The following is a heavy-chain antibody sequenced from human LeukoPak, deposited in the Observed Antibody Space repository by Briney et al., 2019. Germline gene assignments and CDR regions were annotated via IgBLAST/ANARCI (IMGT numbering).Heavy chain of an antibody. CDR2: ISYDGSNK. Sequence: QPGRSLRLSCAASGFTFSSYAMHWVRQAPGKGLEWVAVISYDGSNKYYADSVKGRFTISRDHSKSTLYLQMNSLRAEDTAVYYCARDRGSYAYIIDYWGQGTLVTVSS. V-gene: IGHV3-30-3*01. CDR3: ARDRGSYAYIIDY. CDR1: GFTFSSYA. J-gene: IGHJ4*02. D-gene: IGHD3-16*01.